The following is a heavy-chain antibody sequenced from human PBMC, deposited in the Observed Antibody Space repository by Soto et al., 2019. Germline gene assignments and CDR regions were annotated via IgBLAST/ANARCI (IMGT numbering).Heavy chain of an antibody. CDR3: VRAAGYSGNDYVYYYGMDV. CDR2: VWYDGGNK. CDR1: GFTFRNYG. J-gene: IGHJ6*02. D-gene: IGHD5-12*01. V-gene: IGHV3-33*01. Sequence: QVQLVESGGGVSQPGRSLRLSCAASGFTFRNYGMHWVRQAPAKGLEWVALVWYDGGNKNYVDSVKGRFTISRDNSKNTLYLQMNSLRYEDTAVYYCVRAAGYSGNDYVYYYGMDVWGQGTTVTVSS.